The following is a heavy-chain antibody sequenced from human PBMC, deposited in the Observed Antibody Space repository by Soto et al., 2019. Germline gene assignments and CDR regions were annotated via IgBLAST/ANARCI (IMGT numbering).Heavy chain of an antibody. J-gene: IGHJ4*03. CDR1: SVGYR. CDR2: IYYRGST. Sequence: SVGYRRISIHQPPGKGLEWVGYIYYRGSTYYNPSLKSRVTISIDTSKNQVSLKLSSVTAADTAVYCSGGGTQLVETLDYCGERLLVTVSS. V-gene: IGHV4-30-4*01. CDR3: GGGTQLVETLDY. D-gene: IGHD6-6*01.